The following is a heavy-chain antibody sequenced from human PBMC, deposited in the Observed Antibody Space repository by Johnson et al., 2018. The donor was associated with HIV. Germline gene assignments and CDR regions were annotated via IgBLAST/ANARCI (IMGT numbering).Heavy chain of an antibody. D-gene: IGHD4-17*01. V-gene: IGHV3-23*04. Sequence: VQLVESGGGVVRPGGSLRLSCVASGFTFDDYAMSWVRQAPGKGLEWVSAISGSGGSTYYADSVKDRFTISRDNSKNTLYLQMNSLRAEDTAVYYCAKDRMYDYGDYGGAFDIWGQGTMVTVSS. CDR2: ISGSGGST. CDR1: GFTFDDYA. CDR3: AKDRMYDYGDYGGAFDI. J-gene: IGHJ3*02.